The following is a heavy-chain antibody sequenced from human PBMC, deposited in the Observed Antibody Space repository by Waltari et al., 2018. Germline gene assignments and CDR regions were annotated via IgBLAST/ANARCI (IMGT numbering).Heavy chain of an antibody. Sequence: QVQLQESGPGLVKPSETLSLTCTVSGGSISSYYWSWTLQPPGKGLEWIGYIYYSGSTNYNPSLKSRVTISVDTSKNQFSLKLSSVTAADTAVYYCARGLRYQLLYPLVYWGQGTLVTVSS. CDR1: GGSISSYY. CDR2: IYYSGST. D-gene: IGHD2-2*02. J-gene: IGHJ4*02. V-gene: IGHV4-59*01. CDR3: ARGLRYQLLYPLVY.